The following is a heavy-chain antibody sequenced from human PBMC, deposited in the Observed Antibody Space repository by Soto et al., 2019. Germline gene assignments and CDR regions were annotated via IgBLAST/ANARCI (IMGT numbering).Heavy chain of an antibody. CDR3: ARGLYLGPSGYYLDF. CDR1: GDSIRNRNYY. Sequence: QLQLQESGPGLVKPSETLSLSCSVSGDSIRNRNYYWAWIRQPPGKGLEWIVSRYDDASTFYNPSLKXRXTXXIDTSKKQLPLKVTSVTAADTAVYYCARGLYLGPSGYYLDFWGQGTLVTVSS. D-gene: IGHD3-22*01. CDR2: RYDDAST. V-gene: IGHV4-39*01. J-gene: IGHJ4*02.